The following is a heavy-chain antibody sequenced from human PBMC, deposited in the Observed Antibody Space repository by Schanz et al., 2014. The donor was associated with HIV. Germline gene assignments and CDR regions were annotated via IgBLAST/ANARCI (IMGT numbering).Heavy chain of an antibody. CDR1: GFSLSGYG. D-gene: IGHD6-19*01. CDR3: ARGSWYSGGWYDDYNYYDVDV. CDR2: ISSASTFL. V-gene: IGHV3-21*02. Sequence: EVQLVESGGCLVKPGGSLRLSCAASGFSLSGYGMNWVRQAPGKGLEWVSSISSASTFLHYSDSVKGRFTISRDNANNSLSLQMNSLRVEDTAVYFCARGSWYSGGWYDDYNYYDVDVWGQGTTVVVSS. J-gene: IGHJ6*02.